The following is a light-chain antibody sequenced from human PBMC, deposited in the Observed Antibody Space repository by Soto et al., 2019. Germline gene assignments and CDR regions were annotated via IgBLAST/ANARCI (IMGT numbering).Light chain of an antibody. CDR2: EVS. CDR3: SSFTTSLTLV. V-gene: IGLV2-14*01. CDR1: RSDVGGHDS. J-gene: IGLJ3*02. Sequence: QSALTQPASVSGSPGQSITISCTGTRSDVGGHDSVSWFQQKPGKAPKLIIYEVSNRPSGVSNRFSGSKSGNTASLTISGLQPDDEADFYCSSFTTSLTLVFGGGTKVTVL.